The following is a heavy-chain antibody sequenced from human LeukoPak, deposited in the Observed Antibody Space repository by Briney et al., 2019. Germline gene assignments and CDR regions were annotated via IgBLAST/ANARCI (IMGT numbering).Heavy chain of an antibody. D-gene: IGHD6-25*01. CDR3: ARVSGYGDYDDY. J-gene: IGHJ4*02. CDR2: MNRDGSEK. Sequence: PGGSLRLSCAASGFTFSSYWMSWVRQAPGKGLEWVANMNRDGSEKYYVDSVKGRFTISRDNAKNSLYLQMNSLRVEDTAVYYCARVSGYGDYDDYWGQGTLVTVSS. V-gene: IGHV3-7*01. CDR1: GFTFSSYW.